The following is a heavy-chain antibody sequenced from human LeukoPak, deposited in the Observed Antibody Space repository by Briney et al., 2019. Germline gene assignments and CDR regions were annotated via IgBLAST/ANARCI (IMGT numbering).Heavy chain of an antibody. D-gene: IGHD5-18*01. CDR3: ARVRDRRGYSYGDY. J-gene: IGHJ4*02. V-gene: IGHV3-30*04. Sequence: GGSLRLSCAASGFTFSSYAMHWVRQAPGKGLEWVAVISYDGSNKYYADSVEGRFTISRDNSKNTLYLQMNSLRAEDTAVYYCARVRDRRGYSYGDYWGQGTLVTVSS. CDR1: GFTFSSYA. CDR2: ISYDGSNK.